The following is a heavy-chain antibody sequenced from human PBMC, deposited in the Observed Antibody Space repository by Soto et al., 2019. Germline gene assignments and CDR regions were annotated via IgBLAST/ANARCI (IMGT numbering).Heavy chain of an antibody. Sequence: ASVKVSCKASGGTFSSYTISWVRQAPGQGLEWMGWINPISGRTNYAQKFQGWVTMTRDKSISTAYMELSRLRSDDTAVYYCAREDWNHSYDAFDIWGQGTMVTVSS. J-gene: IGHJ3*02. V-gene: IGHV1-2*04. CDR1: GGTFSSYT. CDR2: INPISGRT. D-gene: IGHD1-1*01. CDR3: AREDWNHSYDAFDI.